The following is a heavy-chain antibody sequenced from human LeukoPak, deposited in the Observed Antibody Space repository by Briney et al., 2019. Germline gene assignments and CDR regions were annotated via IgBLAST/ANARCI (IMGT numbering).Heavy chain of an antibody. V-gene: IGHV4-59*12. CDR2: IYYRGYT. CDR3: ARDTYYDFWSGSGGLDY. Sequence: SETLSLTCTVSGGSISGYYWSWIRQPPGKGLEWIGNIYYRGYTIYNPSLKSRVTMSVDTSKNQFSLKLSSVTAADTAVYYCARDTYYDFWSGSGGLDYWGQGTLVTVSS. CDR1: GGSISGYY. D-gene: IGHD3-3*01. J-gene: IGHJ4*02.